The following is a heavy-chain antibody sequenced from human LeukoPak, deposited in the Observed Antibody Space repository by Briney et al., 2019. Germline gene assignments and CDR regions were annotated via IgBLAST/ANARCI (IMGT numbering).Heavy chain of an antibody. D-gene: IGHD6-13*01. CDR3: ARDPAGASSSWYYFDN. V-gene: IGHV3-21*04. J-gene: IGHJ4*02. CDR2: ITSSSNYM. Sequence: GGSLRLSCAASGFTLSGYSMTWVRQAPGKGLECVSFITSSSNYMYYADSVKGRFTISRDTAKNSLYLQMSSLRTEDTAMYYCARDPAGASSSWYYFDNWGQGTLVTVSS. CDR1: GFTLSGYS.